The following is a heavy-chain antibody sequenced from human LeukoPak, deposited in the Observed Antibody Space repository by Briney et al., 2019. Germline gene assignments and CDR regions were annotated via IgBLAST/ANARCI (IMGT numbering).Heavy chain of an antibody. CDR3: ASPRYYYYMDV. Sequence: SETLSLTCTISGASISSFYWSWIRQPPGKGLEWIGSINYSGSTNYNPSLKSRVTISIDTSKNQISLKLSSVTAADTAVYYCASPRYYYYMDVWGKGTTVTVSS. J-gene: IGHJ6*03. V-gene: IGHV4-59*08. CDR1: GASISSFY. CDR2: INYSGST.